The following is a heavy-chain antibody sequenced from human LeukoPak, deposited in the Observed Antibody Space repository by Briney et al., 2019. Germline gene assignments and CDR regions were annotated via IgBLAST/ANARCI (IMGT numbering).Heavy chain of an antibody. D-gene: IGHD1-7*01. J-gene: IGHJ3*02. Sequence: SGGSLRLSCAVSGFTFSSYALHWVRQAPGTGLEWVAVISYDGSNKYYADSVKGRFTISRDNSKNTLYLQMNSLRTEDTAVYYCARSTLELGDAFDIWGQGTTVTVAS. V-gene: IGHV3-30*04. CDR2: ISYDGSNK. CDR3: ARSTLELGDAFDI. CDR1: GFTFSSYA.